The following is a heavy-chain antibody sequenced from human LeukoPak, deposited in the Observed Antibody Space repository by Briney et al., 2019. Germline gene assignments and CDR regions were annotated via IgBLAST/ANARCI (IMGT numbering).Heavy chain of an antibody. V-gene: IGHV3-7*01. CDR2: INRDGSQK. D-gene: IGHD2-15*01. CDR3: ARDNTYCSGSRCYDRFDY. Sequence: PGGSLRLSCAASSAASKFIFSTYRMTWVRQAPGKGLEWVANINRDGSQKNHVDSVKGRFTISRDNAENSLFLQMNSLTAEDTAVYYCARDNTYCSGSRCYDRFDYWGQGTLVTVSS. J-gene: IGHJ4*02. CDR1: KFIFSTYR.